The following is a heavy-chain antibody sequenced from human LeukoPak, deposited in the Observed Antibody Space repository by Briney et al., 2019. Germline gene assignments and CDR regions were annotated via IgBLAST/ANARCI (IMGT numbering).Heavy chain of an antibody. Sequence: GGSLRLSCAAFGFTFSNYEVNWVRQAPGKGLEWVSYISSSGSTIYYADSVKGRFTISRDNAKNSLYLQMNSLRAEDTAVYYCARDHDSGSYWGEAFDIWGQGTMVTVSS. D-gene: IGHD1-26*01. CDR1: GFTFSNYE. CDR3: ARDHDSGSYWGEAFDI. V-gene: IGHV3-48*03. J-gene: IGHJ3*02. CDR2: ISSSGSTI.